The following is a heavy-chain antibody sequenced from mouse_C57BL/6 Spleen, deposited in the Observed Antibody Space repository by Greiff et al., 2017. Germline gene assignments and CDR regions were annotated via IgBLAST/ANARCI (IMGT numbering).Heavy chain of an antibody. CDR1: GYTFTDYE. J-gene: IGHJ4*01. D-gene: IGHD1-1*01. V-gene: IGHV1-15*01. CDR2: IDPETGGT. CDR3: TRGYGSSHGYAMDY. Sequence: VQLKQSGAELVRPGASVTLSCKASGYTFTDYEMHWVKQTPVHGLEWIGAIDPETGGTAYNQKFKGKAILTADKSSSTAYMELRSLTSEDSAVYYCTRGYGSSHGYAMDYWGQGTSVTVSS.